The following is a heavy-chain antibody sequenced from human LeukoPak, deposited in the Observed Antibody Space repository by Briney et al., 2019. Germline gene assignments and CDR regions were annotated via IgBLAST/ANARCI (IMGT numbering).Heavy chain of an antibody. Sequence: GGSLRLSCAASGFTFSSNAMSWVRQAPGKGLEWVSGISGSGDSTYYVDSVKGRFTISRDNSENTLYLQMRSLRGEDTAVYYCAKEVGNGDYSYYMDVWGKGTTVTVSS. CDR1: GFTFSSNA. V-gene: IGHV3-23*01. D-gene: IGHD1-1*01. CDR2: ISGSGDST. J-gene: IGHJ6*03. CDR3: AKEVGNGDYSYYMDV.